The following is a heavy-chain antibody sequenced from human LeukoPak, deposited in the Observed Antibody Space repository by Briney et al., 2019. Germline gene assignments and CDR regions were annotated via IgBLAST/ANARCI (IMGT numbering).Heavy chain of an antibody. CDR3: ARVEMATITATYYFDY. Sequence: GGSLRLSCAASGFTFSDYYMSWIRQAPGKGLEWVSYISSSSSYTNYADSVKGRFTIPRDNAKNSLYLQMNSLRAEDTAVYYCARVEMATITATYYFDYWGQGTLVTVSS. CDR2: ISSSSSYT. J-gene: IGHJ4*02. V-gene: IGHV3-11*05. CDR1: GFTFSDYY. D-gene: IGHD5-24*01.